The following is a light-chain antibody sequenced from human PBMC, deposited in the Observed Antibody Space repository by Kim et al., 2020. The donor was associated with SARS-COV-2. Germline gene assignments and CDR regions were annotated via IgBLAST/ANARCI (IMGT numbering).Light chain of an antibody. V-gene: IGKV3-20*01. CDR1: QSLRRSS. CDR3: QLYGSSFYL. J-gene: IGKJ4*01. Sequence: SPGERATLSCRASQSLRRSSLGWYQQKPGQPPRLLIYDASFRATGIPDRFSGSGSGTDFILTISRLEPEDFAVYYCQLYGSSFYLFGGGTKVDIK. CDR2: DAS.